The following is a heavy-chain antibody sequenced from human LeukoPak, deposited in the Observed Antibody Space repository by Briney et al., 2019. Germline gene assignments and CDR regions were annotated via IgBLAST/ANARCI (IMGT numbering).Heavy chain of an antibody. D-gene: IGHD6-19*01. CDR1: GFSFSSYG. Sequence: GRSLRLSCAASGFSFSSYGMHWVRQAPGKGLEWAAVISYDGSNKFYADSVKGRFTISRDNSKNTLYLQMNSLRAEDTAVYYCAKLGYSSGWYDFQIDAFDFWGQGTMVTVSS. CDR2: ISYDGSNK. V-gene: IGHV3-30*18. CDR3: AKLGYSSGWYDFQIDAFDF. J-gene: IGHJ3*01.